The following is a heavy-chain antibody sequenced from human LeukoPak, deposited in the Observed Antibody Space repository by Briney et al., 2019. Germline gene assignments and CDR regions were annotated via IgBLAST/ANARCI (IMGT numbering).Heavy chain of an antibody. D-gene: IGHD2-2*01. CDR3: ARVGRDCSSISCYWQDWFDP. CDR2: ISGYDGRT. CDR1: GYAFSSHG. V-gene: IGHV1-18*01. J-gene: IGHJ5*02. Sequence: ASVQVSCKASGYAFSSHGFSWVRQAPGQGLEWMGWISGYDGRTEYPQKLQGRVTMTTHTSTSTAYMELRSLVSGDTAVYYCARVGRDCSSISCYWQDWFDPWGQGTLVTVSS.